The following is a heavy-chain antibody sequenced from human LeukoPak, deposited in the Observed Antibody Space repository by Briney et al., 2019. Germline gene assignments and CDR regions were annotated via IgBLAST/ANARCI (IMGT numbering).Heavy chain of an antibody. Sequence: QTGGSLRLSCAASGFTFSSYAMHWVRQAPGKGLEWVAVISYDGSNKYYADSVNGRFTISRDNSKNTLYLQMNSLRAEDPAVYYCARDRGGLQFDWFDPWGQGTLVTVSS. CDR2: ISYDGSNK. CDR1: GFTFSSYA. V-gene: IGHV3-30*01. D-gene: IGHD5-24*01. CDR3: ARDRGGLQFDWFDP. J-gene: IGHJ5*02.